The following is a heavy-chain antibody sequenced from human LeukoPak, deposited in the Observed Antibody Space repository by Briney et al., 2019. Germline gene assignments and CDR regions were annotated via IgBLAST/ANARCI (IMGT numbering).Heavy chain of an antibody. CDR1: GGSISSSSYY. CDR3: ARGARTYSASYYNWFDP. V-gene: IGHV4-61*02. CDR2: IYTSGST. D-gene: IGHD1-26*01. Sequence: SETLSLTCTVSGGSISSSSYYWSWIRQPAGKGLEWIGRIYTSGSTNYNPSLKSRVTMSVDTSKNQFSLKLSSVTAADTAVYYCARGARTYSASYYNWFDPWGQGTLVTVSS. J-gene: IGHJ5*02.